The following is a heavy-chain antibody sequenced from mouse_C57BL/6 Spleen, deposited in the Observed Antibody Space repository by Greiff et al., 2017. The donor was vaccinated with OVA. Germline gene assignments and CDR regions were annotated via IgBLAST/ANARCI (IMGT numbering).Heavy chain of an antibody. CDR1: GFNIKDYY. V-gene: IGHV14-2*01. CDR3: AKLSGLAY. Sequence: VQLQQSGAELVKPGASVKLSCTASGFNIKDYYMHWVKQRTEQGLEWIGRIDPEDGDTTYAPKFQGKATITADTSSNTAYLQLSSMTSEDTAVYYCAKLSGLAYWGQGTLVTVSA. J-gene: IGHJ3*01. CDR2: IDPEDGDT.